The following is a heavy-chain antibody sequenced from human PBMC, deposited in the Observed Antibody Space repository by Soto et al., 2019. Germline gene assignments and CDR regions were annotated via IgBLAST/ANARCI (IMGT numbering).Heavy chain of an antibody. CDR2: IYWNDDK. V-gene: IGHV2-5*01. D-gene: IGHD3-16*01. Sequence: QITLKESGPTLVKPTQTLTLTCTFSGFSLSTSGVGVGWIRQPPGKALGWLALIYWNDDKRYSPSLKSRLTITKDTSKNQVVLTMTNMDPVDTATYYCAHSPVRDYPYYYYYGMDVWGQGTTVTVSS. CDR1: GFSLSTSGVG. J-gene: IGHJ6*02. CDR3: AHSPVRDYPYYYYYGMDV.